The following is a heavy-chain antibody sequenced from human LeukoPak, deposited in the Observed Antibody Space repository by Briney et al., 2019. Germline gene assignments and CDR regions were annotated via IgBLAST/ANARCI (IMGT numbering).Heavy chain of an antibody. V-gene: IGHV4-61*02. CDR2: IYTSGST. CDR3: ARAYYGSGSYLGNYRFDP. J-gene: IGHJ5*02. CDR1: GGSVSSGSYY. Sequence: SETLSLTCTVSGGSVSSGSYYWSWIRQPAGKGLEWIGRIYTSGSTNYNPSLKSRVTISVDTSKNQFSLKLSSVTAADTAVYYCARAYYGSGSYLGNYRFDPWGQGTLVTVSS. D-gene: IGHD3-10*01.